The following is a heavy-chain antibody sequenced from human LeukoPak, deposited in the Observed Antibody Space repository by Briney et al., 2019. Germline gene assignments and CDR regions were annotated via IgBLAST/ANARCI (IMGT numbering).Heavy chain of an antibody. J-gene: IGHJ4*02. CDR2: IKPDSGSS. CDR1: GYTFTAYY. Sequence: ASVKVSCKASGYTFTAYYIHWLRQAPGQGPEWMGWIKPDSGSSHYAQKFQGRVTMTRDTSSNSAYMDLTSLKSDDTALYYCARARVPIAVAGLYYFDYWGQGALVTLSS. V-gene: IGHV1-2*02. D-gene: IGHD6-19*01. CDR3: ARARVPIAVAGLYYFDY.